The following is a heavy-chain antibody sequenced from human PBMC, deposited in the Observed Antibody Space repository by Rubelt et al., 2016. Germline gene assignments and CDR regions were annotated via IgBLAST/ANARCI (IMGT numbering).Heavy chain of an antibody. Sequence: EVQLVESGGGLVQPGGSLRLSCAASGFTVSSNYMSWVRQAPGKGLEWVSVIYSGGSTYYADSVKGRFTISRDNSKNTLYLQMNSLRAEDTAVYYCTGTVTTLSWFDPWGQGTLVTVSS. CDR3: TGTVTTLSWFDP. J-gene: IGHJ5*02. D-gene: IGHD4-11*01. V-gene: IGHV3-66*01. CDR2: IYSGGST. CDR1: GFTVSSNY.